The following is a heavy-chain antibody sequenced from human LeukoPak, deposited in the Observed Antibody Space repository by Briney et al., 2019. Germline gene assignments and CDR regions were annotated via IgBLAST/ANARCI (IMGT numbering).Heavy chain of an antibody. Sequence: RGASVKVSCKASGYTFTSYDINWVRQATGQGLEWMGWMNPNSGNTGYAQKFQGRVTMTRNTSISTAYMELSSLRSEDTAVYYCARGFQMITSGGVIVYDAFDIWGQGTMVTVSS. CDR2: MNPNSGNT. CDR3: ARGFQMITSGGVIVYDAFDI. CDR1: GYTFTSYD. V-gene: IGHV1-8*01. D-gene: IGHD3-16*02. J-gene: IGHJ3*02.